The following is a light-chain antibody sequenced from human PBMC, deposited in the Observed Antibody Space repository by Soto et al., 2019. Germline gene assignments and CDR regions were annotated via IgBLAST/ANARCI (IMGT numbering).Light chain of an antibody. CDR2: QIS. J-gene: IGKJ1*01. CDR1: ESLVHSDGKTY. V-gene: IGKV2-24*01. Sequence: IVLTQTPLSSAVTPGQPASFSCGSSESLVHSDGKTYLGWLHLRPGQPPRLLISQISNRPPGVPDRFSGSGAGTNFTLKISRVEPEDVGTFYCMQASQLRTFGQGTKVEIK. CDR3: MQASQLRT.